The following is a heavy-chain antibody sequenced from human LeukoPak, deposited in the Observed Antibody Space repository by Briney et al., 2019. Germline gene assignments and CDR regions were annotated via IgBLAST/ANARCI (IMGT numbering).Heavy chain of an antibody. D-gene: IGHD6-13*01. V-gene: IGHV3-13*05. CDR1: GFTFSSYD. Sequence: GGSLRLSCAASGFTFSSYDMHWVRQATGKGLKWVSAIGTAGDPYYPGSVKGRFTISRENAKDSLYLQMNSLRAGDTAVYYCARGRSSWDAFDIWGQGTMVTVSS. CDR3: ARGRSSWDAFDI. CDR2: IGTAGDP. J-gene: IGHJ3*02.